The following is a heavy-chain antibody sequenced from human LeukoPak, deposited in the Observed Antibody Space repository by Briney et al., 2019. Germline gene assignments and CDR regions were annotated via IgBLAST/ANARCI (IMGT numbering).Heavy chain of an antibody. Sequence: GSLRLSCAASGFTFSSYVMSWIRQPPGKGLEWIGEINHSGSTNYNPSLKSRVTISVDTSKNQFSLKLSSVTAADTAVYYCARCRPGRRYFDYWGQGTLVTVSS. J-gene: IGHJ4*02. CDR2: INHSGST. CDR3: ARCRPGRRYFDY. D-gene: IGHD5/OR15-5a*01. CDR1: GFTFSSYV. V-gene: IGHV4-34*01.